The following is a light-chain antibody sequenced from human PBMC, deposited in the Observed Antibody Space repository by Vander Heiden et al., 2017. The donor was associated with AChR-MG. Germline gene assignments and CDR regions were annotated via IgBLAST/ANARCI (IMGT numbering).Light chain of an antibody. CDR1: SSDVGGYNY. V-gene: IGLV2-14*01. CDR3: SSYTSSSTLSV. J-gene: IGLJ1*01. CDR2: DVS. Sequence: QSALTQPVSVSGSPGQSITISCTGTSSDVGGYNYVSWYQQQPGKAPKLMMYDVSKRPSGVSNRFSGSKSGNTASLIISGLQAEDEADYYCSSYTSSSTLSVFGTGTKVTVL.